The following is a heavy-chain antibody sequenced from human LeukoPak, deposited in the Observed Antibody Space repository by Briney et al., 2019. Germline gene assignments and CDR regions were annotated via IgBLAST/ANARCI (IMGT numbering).Heavy chain of an antibody. CDR3: ARETAAVN. CDR2: MSSSGSTI. CDR1: GFMFSSYE. J-gene: IGHJ4*02. D-gene: IGHD6-13*01. Sequence: PGGSLRLSCAASGFMFSSYEMNWVRQAPGKGLEWASYMSSSGSTIHYADSVKGRFPISRDNAKNSLYLQMNSLRAEDTAIYYCARETAAVNWGQGTVVTVSS. V-gene: IGHV3-48*03.